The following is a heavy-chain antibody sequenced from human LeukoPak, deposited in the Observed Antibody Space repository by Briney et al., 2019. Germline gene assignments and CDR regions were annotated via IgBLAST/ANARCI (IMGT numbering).Heavy chain of an antibody. J-gene: IGHJ3*02. CDR3: ARDTFTMIVGDAFDI. Sequence: SETLSLTCTVSGGSISSSSYYWGWIRQPPGKGLEWIGSIYYSGSTYYNPSLKSRVTISVDTSKNQFSLKLNSVTAADTAVYYCARDTFTMIVGDAFDIWGQGTMVTVSS. V-gene: IGHV4-39*07. CDR2: IYYSGST. CDR1: GGSISSSSYY. D-gene: IGHD3-22*01.